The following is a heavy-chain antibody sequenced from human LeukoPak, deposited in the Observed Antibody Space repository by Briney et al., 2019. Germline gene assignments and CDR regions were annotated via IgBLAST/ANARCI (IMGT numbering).Heavy chain of an antibody. J-gene: IGHJ4*02. D-gene: IGHD6-19*01. V-gene: IGHV3-7*03. CDR3: VGGIGWQPDY. CDR1: GFTVSSNY. Sequence: GGSLRLSCAASGFTVSSNYMSWVRQAPGKGLEWVAIIRQDGREKLYLDSVKGRFTISRDNAKSSVYLQINSLRAEDTAVYYCVGGIGWQPDYWGQGTLVTVSS. CDR2: IRQDGREK.